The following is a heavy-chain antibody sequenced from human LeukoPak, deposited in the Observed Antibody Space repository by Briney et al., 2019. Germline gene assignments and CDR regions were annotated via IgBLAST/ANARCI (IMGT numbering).Heavy chain of an antibody. CDR2: ISASGDIT. CDR3: AKDSLGIPRFDD. CDR1: GFTFSGSA. Sequence: GGSLRLSCAASGFTFSGSAMHWVRQAPGKGLEWVSGISASGDITHAADSVKGRFTISRAGNALYLQMDSLRAEDTAMYYCAKDSLGIPRFDDWGQGTLVTVSS. D-gene: IGHD7-27*01. J-gene: IGHJ4*02. V-gene: IGHV3-23*01.